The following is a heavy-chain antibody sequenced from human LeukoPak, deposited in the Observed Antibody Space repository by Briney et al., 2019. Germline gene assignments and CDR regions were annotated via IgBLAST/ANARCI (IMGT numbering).Heavy chain of an antibody. Sequence: GGSLRLSCAASGFSFSSYAMSWVRQAPGKGLEWVSGISWNSGSIGYADSVKGRFTISRDNAKNSLYLQMNSLRAEDTALYYCAKDIGYYYDSSGYPDYWGQGTLVTVSS. D-gene: IGHD3-22*01. CDR1: GFSFSSYA. CDR3: AKDIGYYYDSSGYPDY. V-gene: IGHV3-9*01. CDR2: ISWNSGSI. J-gene: IGHJ4*02.